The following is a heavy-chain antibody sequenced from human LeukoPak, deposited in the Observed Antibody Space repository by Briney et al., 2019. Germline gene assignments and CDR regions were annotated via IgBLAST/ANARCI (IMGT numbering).Heavy chain of an antibody. D-gene: IGHD3-22*01. Sequence: GESLQISCQGSGYRFTSYWIGGVRQLPGKGLEGMGIIYPGDSDTRYSPSFQGQVTISADKSISTAYLQWSSLKASDTAMYYCARRNYYDSSGFLNWGQGTLVTVSS. CDR3: ARRNYYDSSGFLN. V-gene: IGHV5-51*01. J-gene: IGHJ4*02. CDR2: IYPGDSDT. CDR1: GYRFTSYW.